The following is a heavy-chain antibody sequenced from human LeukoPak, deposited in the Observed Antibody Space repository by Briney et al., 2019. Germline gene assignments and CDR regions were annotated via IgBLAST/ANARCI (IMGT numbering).Heavy chain of an antibody. Sequence: ASVKVSCKASGYTFTSYGISWVRQAPGQGLEWMACISAYNGNTNYAQKLQGRVTMTTDTSKSTAYMELRSLRSDDTAVYYCARENDSSGWSQYYYYMDVWGKGTTVTVSS. J-gene: IGHJ6*03. D-gene: IGHD6-19*01. CDR2: ISAYNGNT. CDR3: ARENDSSGWSQYYYYMDV. CDR1: GYTFTSYG. V-gene: IGHV1-18*01.